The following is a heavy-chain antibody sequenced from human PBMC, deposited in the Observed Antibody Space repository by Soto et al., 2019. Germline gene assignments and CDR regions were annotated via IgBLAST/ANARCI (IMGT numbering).Heavy chain of an antibody. Sequence: SETLSLTCAVYGGSFSGYYWTWIRQPPGKGLEWIGEINHSGTTNYSPSLKSRVTISADMSKNQFSLKLSSVTAADTAVYYCARGWQQLVLGYWGQGTLVTVS. CDR1: GGSFSGYY. J-gene: IGHJ4*02. D-gene: IGHD6-13*01. CDR2: INHSGTT. V-gene: IGHV4-34*01. CDR3: ARGWQQLVLGY.